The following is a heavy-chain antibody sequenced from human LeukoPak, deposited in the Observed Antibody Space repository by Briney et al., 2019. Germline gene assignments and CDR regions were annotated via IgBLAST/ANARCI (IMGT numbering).Heavy chain of an antibody. CDR1: GGSISSYY. CDR3: ARESMENAFDI. Sequence: KPSETLSLTCTVSGGSISSYYWSWIRQPAGKGLEWIGRIYTSGSTNYNPSLKSRLTMSVDTSKNQFSLRLSSVTAADTDVYYCARESMENAFDIWGQGTMVTVSS. CDR2: IYTSGST. D-gene: IGHD2-8*01. V-gene: IGHV4-4*07. J-gene: IGHJ3*02.